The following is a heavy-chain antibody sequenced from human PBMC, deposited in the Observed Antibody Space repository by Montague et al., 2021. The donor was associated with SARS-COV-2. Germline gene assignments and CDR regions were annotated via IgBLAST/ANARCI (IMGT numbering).Heavy chain of an antibody. J-gene: IGHJ3*02. CDR2: IYSSGTT. CDR3: ARGTYGVSETTDAFDI. D-gene: IGHD2-8*01. Sequence: TLSLTCTVSGGSIRSSDNYWSWIRQPPGKGLEWIGYIYSSGTTYYNPSLRSRVTISVDTSKNQFSLKLSSVTAADTAVYYCARGTYGVSETTDAFDIWGQGTMVSVSS. V-gene: IGHV4-31*03. CDR1: GGSIRSSDNY.